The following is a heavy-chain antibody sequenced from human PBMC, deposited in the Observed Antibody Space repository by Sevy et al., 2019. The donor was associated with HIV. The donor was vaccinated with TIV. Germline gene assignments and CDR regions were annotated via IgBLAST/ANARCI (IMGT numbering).Heavy chain of an antibody. CDR3: ARAKPSWLQQYPTLVDY. CDR2: ISSSSSYI. Sequence: GGSLRLSCAASGFTFSSYSMNWVRQAPGKGLEWVSSISSSSSYIYYADSVKGRFTISRDNAKNSLYLQMNSLRAEDTAVYYCARAKPSWLQQYPTLVDYWGQGTLVTVSS. V-gene: IGHV3-21*01. D-gene: IGHD5-12*01. J-gene: IGHJ4*02. CDR1: GFTFSSYS.